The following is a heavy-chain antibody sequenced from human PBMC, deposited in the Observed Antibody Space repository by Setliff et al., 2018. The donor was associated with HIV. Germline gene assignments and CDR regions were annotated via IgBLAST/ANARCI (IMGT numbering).Heavy chain of an antibody. V-gene: IGHV4-39*01. CDR3: ARPRRVRSRAWYWFDI. CDR2: LYYSGSI. J-gene: IGHJ5*02. D-gene: IGHD6-19*01. Sequence: PSETLSLTCTVSGDSISSSSYYWGWIRQPPGKRLEWIGSLYYSGSIHYNPSLKSRVSISADTSKNQFSLKLSSVTAADTAVYYCARPRRVRSRAWYWFDIWGQGTLVTVSS. CDR1: GDSISSSSYY.